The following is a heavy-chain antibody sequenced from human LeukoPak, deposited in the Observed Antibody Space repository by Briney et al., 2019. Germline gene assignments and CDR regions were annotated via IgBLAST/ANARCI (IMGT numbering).Heavy chain of an antibody. D-gene: IGHD3-10*01. J-gene: IGHJ4*02. CDR1: GYTFTSYG. V-gene: IGHV1-18*01. CDR3: ARRIEYYYGSGSYLDYFDY. Sequence: ASVKVSCKASGYTFTSYGISWVRQAPGQGLEWMGWISAYNGNTNYAQKLQGRVSMTEDTSTDTAYMELSSLRSEDTAVYYCARRIEYYYGSGSYLDYFDYWGQGTLVTVSS. CDR2: ISAYNGNT.